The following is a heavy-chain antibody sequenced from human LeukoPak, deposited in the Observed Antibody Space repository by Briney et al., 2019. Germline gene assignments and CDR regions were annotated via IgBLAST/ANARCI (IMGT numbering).Heavy chain of an antibody. J-gene: IGHJ4*02. CDR2: ISGGGGGT. Sequence: PGGSLRLSCAASGFTFSSYAMSWVRQAPGKGLEWVSRISGGGGGTYYADSVKGRFTISRDNSKNTLYLQMNSLSAEDTAVYYCATYSNWDNFDYWGQGTLVTVSS. CDR1: GFTFSSYA. CDR3: ATYSNWDNFDY. D-gene: IGHD4-11*01. V-gene: IGHV3-23*01.